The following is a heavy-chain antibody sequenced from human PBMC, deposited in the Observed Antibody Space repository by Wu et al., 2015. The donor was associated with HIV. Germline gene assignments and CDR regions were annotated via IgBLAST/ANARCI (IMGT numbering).Heavy chain of an antibody. CDR1: GYIFSGHY. D-gene: IGHD2-8*01. V-gene: IGHV1-2*02. J-gene: IGHJ3*02. CDR3: ASQRFTSVYGAFDI. CDR2: INPASGGT. Sequence: QVQLVQSGAEVKKPGASVKVSCKASGYIFSGHYMNWVRQAPGQGLEWMGWINPASGGTRYAEKFQGRVTMTSDTSINTAYMELSSLRSEDTAVYYCASQRFTSVYGAFDIWGQGTMVTVSS.